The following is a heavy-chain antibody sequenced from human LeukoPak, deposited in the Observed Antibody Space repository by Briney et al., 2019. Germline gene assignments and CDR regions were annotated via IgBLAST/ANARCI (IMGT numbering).Heavy chain of an antibody. Sequence: PSETLSLTCAVSGGSISSGGYSWSWIRQPPGKGLEWIGYIYHSGSTYYNPSLKSRVTISVDRSKNQFSLKLSSVTAADTAVYYCAREGDRDYGGNFDPWGQGTLVTVSS. V-gene: IGHV4-30-2*01. CDR2: IYHSGST. D-gene: IGHD4-23*01. CDR1: GGSISSGGYS. CDR3: AREGDRDYGGNFDP. J-gene: IGHJ5*02.